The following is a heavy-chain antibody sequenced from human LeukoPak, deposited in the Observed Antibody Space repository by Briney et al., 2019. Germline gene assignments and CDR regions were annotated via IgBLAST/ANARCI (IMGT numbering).Heavy chain of an antibody. CDR2: IFYSGST. V-gene: IGHV4-39*07. CDR3: ARPLRWPTRREDAFDI. Sequence: SETLSLTCTVSGGSISTSNYYWGWIRQPPGKGLEWIGNIFYSGSTYYSPSLKSRVTISLDTSRNQFSLKLSSVTAADTAVYYCARPLRWPTRREDAFDIWGQGTMVTVS. CDR1: GGSISTSNYY. D-gene: IGHD4-23*01. J-gene: IGHJ3*02.